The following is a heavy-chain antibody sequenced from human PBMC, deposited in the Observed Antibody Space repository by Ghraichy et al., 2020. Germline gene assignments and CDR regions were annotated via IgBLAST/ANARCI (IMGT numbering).Heavy chain of an antibody. CDR1: DDSISSGFYS. CDR3: ARGGFSLDY. V-gene: IGHV4-30-2*01. J-gene: IGHJ4*02. Sequence: SETLSLTCAVSDDSISSGFYSWSWIRQPPGKGLEWIGYIYYSGSTYYNPALKSRVTLSVDKSKNQFSLKLTSVSAADTALYYCARGGFSLDYWGQGTLVTVSS. CDR2: IYYSGST.